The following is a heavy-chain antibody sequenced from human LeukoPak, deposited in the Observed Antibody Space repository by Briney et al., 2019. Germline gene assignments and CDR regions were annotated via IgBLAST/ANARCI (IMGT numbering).Heavy chain of an antibody. V-gene: IGHV1-58*02. Sequence: SVKVSCKASGFTFTSSAMQWVRQARGQRLEWIGWIVVGSGNTNYAQKFQERVTITRHMSESTAYMELSSLRSDGAAVYRCAAGWRSLYYYYYGMDVWGQGTTVTVSS. J-gene: IGHJ6*02. D-gene: IGHD2-15*01. CDR1: GFTFTSSA. CDR2: IVVGSGNT. CDR3: AAGWRSLYYYYYGMDV.